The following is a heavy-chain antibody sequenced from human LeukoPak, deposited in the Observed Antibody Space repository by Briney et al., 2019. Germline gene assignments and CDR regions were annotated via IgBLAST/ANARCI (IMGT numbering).Heavy chain of an antibody. CDR2: INGDGSST. D-gene: IGHD4-17*01. CDR1: GFTFRSYW. Sequence: GGSLRLSCAASGFTFRSYWMHWVRQAPGKGLVWVSRINGDGSSTSDADSVKGRFTISRDNAKNTLYLQMNSLRAEDTAVYYCARVGDKTPTHNWFDPWGQGTLVTVSS. J-gene: IGHJ5*02. V-gene: IGHV3-74*01. CDR3: ARVGDKTPTHNWFDP.